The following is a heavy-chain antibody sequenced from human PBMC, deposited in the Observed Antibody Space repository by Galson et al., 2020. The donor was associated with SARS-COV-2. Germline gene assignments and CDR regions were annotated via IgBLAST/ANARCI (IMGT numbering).Heavy chain of an antibody. CDR3: ARGYYDILTGYYGAFDY. CDR1: GGPISSGRYY. V-gene: IGHV4-61*02. J-gene: IGHJ4*02. D-gene: IGHD3-9*01. CDR2: INTRGST. Sequence: SETLSLTCTVPGGPISSGRYYWSWIRQPAGKGLEWIGRINTRGSTSYNPSIKSRVTISLDTSKNQFSLKLGSVTAADTAVYYCARGYYDILTGYYGAFDYGSQGTLATVPS.